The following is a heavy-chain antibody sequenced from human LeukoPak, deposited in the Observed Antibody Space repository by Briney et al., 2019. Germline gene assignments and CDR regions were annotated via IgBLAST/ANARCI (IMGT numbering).Heavy chain of an antibody. J-gene: IGHJ4*02. CDR1: GFTFSSYS. CDR3: ARSFSSFNFDY. V-gene: IGHV3-48*01. CDR2: ISSSSSTI. Sequence: PGGSLRLSCAASGFTFSSYSMNWVRQAPGKGLEWVSYISSSSSTIYYADSVKGRFTISRDNAKNSLYLQMNSLRAEDTAVYYCARSFSSFNFDYWGQGTLVTVSS. D-gene: IGHD6-6*01.